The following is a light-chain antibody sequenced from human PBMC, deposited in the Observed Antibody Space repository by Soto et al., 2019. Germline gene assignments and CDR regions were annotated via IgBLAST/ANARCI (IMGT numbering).Light chain of an antibody. Sequence: EIVLTQSPGTLSLSPGERATLSCRASQSVSARYVAWYQRKPGQAPRLLIYGASNRATDIPVRFSASGSGTDVTLTITRLEPEDFAVYICQQYAVSPPTFGLGTKVEF. J-gene: IGKJ1*01. V-gene: IGKV3-20*01. CDR1: QSVSARY. CDR2: GAS. CDR3: QQYAVSPPT.